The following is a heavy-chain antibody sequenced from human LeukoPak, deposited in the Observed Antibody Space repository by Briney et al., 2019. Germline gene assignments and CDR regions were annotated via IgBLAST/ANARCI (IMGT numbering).Heavy chain of an antibody. V-gene: IGHV3-74*01. CDR1: GYSFSNYW. D-gene: IGHD4-17*01. CDR2: INREGSIT. J-gene: IGHJ4*02. Sequence: QPGGSLRLSCAASGYSFSNYWMYWVRQAPGKRLVWISRINREGSITTYADSVKGRFTISRDNAKNTLYLQMISLRAEDTAVYYCARLTTMTTTGGPFDYWGQGTLVTVSS. CDR3: ARLTTMTTTGGPFDY.